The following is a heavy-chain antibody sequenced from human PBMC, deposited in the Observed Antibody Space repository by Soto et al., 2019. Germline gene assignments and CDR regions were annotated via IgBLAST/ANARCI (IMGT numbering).Heavy chain of an antibody. Sequence: SETLSLTCIVSCGSISSYYWSWIRQPPGRGLEWIGYIFYSGSTNYNPSLKSRVTISVDTSKNQFSLKLNSVTAADTAVYYCARGSPVRANWNFDYWGRGTLVTVSS. CDR1: CGSISSYY. J-gene: IGHJ4*02. D-gene: IGHD2-8*01. CDR2: IFYSGST. V-gene: IGHV4-59*01. CDR3: ARGSPVRANWNFDY.